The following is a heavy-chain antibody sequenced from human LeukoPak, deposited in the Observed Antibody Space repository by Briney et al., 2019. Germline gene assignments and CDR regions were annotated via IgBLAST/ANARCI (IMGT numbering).Heavy chain of an antibody. CDR3: AKERGGDRIRAFDI. V-gene: IGHV3-30*02. J-gene: IGHJ3*02. Sequence: GGSLRLSCAASGFTFSSYGMHWVRQAPGKGLEWVAFIRYDGSNKYYADSVKGRFTISRDNSKNTLYLQMNSLRAEDTAVYYCAKERGGDRIRAFDIWGQGTMVTVSS. CDR2: IRYDGSNK. D-gene: IGHD4-17*01. CDR1: GFTFSSYG.